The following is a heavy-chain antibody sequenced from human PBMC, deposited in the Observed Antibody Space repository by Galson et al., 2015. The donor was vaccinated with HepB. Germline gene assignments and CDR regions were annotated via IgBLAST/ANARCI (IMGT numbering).Heavy chain of an antibody. CDR2: ISSSSSYI. CDR1: GFTFSSYS. Sequence: SLRLSCAASGFTFSSYSMNWVRQAPGKGLEWVSSISSSSSYIYYADSVKGRFTISRDNAKNSLYLQMNSLRAEDTAVYYCARDLPKGYSYGLYYFDYWGQGTLVTVSS. CDR3: ARDLPKGYSYGLYYFDY. J-gene: IGHJ4*02. D-gene: IGHD5-18*01. V-gene: IGHV3-21*01.